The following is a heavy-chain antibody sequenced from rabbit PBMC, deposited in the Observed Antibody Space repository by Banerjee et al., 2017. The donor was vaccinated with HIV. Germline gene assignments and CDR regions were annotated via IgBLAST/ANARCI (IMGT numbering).Heavy chain of an antibody. CDR2: INTSSGNT. Sequence: QEQLAESGGDLVQPEGSLTLTTKPSGFSFSNKYVLCWVRQAPGKGLEWIACINTSSGNTVYASWAKGRFTISKTSSTTVTLQMTSLTAADTATYFCARDLAGAIGWNLNLWGPGTLVTVS. CDR1: GFSFSNKYV. D-gene: IGHD4-1*01. J-gene: IGHJ4*01. V-gene: IGHV1S45*01. CDR3: ARDLAGAIGWNLNL.